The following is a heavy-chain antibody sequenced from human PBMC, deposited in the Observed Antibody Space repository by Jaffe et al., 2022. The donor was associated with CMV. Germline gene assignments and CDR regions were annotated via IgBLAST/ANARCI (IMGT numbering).Heavy chain of an antibody. D-gene: IGHD3-16*02. V-gene: IGHV3-7*03. CDR2: IKQDGSEK. CDR3: ARFGGKPGGVDYDYVWGSYRPRGAFDI. Sequence: EVQLVESGGGLVQPGGSLRLSCAASGFTFSSYWMSWVRQAPGKGLEWVANIKQDGSEKYYVDSVKGRFTISRDNAKNSLYLQMNSLRAEDTAVYYCARFGGKPGGVDYDYVWGSYRPRGAFDIWGQGTMVTVSS. J-gene: IGHJ3*02. CDR1: GFTFSSYW.